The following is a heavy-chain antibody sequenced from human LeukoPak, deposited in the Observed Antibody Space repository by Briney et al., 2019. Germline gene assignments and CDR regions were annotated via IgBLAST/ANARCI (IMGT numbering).Heavy chain of an antibody. V-gene: IGHV4-59*11. CDR3: ARAFNPYYYDSSGYYYGYYYYYYMDV. CDR1: GGSISSHY. J-gene: IGHJ6*03. Sequence: PSETLSLTCTVSGGSISSHYWSWIRQPPGKGLEWIGYIYYSGSTNYNPSLKSRVTISVDTSKNQFSLKLSSVTAADTAVYYCARAFNPYYYDSSGYYYGYYYYYYMDVWGKGTTVTVSS. D-gene: IGHD3-22*01. CDR2: IYYSGST.